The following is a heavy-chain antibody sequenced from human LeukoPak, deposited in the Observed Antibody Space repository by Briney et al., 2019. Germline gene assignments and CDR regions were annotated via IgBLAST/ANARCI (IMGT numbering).Heavy chain of an antibody. V-gene: IGHV4-59*08. CDR2: IYYSGST. Sequence: SETVSLTCTVSGGSISSYYWSWIRQPPGKGLEWIGYIYYSGSTNYNPSLKSRVTISVDTSKNQFSLKLSSVTAADTAVYYCARNSYYDFWSGYYSYGMDVWGQGTTVTVSS. CDR3: ARNSYYDFWSGYYSYGMDV. J-gene: IGHJ6*02. D-gene: IGHD3-3*01. CDR1: GGSISSYY.